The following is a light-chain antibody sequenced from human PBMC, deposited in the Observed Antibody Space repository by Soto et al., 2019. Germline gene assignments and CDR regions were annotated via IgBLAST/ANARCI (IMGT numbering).Light chain of an antibody. CDR1: QDIGTW. CDR2: RAS. CDR3: QQRYSTTHT. Sequence: DIQMTQSPSTLSASVGDRVTITCRASQDIGTWLAWYQQKPEKDPKVLIYRASHLESGVPSRFSASGSGTEFSLTINRLQADDFATYDCQQRYSTTHTFGQGTRLEIK. V-gene: IGKV1-5*03. J-gene: IGKJ5*01.